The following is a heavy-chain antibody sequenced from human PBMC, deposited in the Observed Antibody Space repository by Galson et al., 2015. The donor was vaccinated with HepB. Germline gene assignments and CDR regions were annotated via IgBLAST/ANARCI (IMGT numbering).Heavy chain of an antibody. CDR1: GFTFTRYT. J-gene: IGHJ6*02. Sequence: SLRLSCAASGFTFTRYTMGWVRQAPGKGLEWVAHINQDGSSKYYVDSVKGRFTISRDNAKDSVYLQLDSLRAEDTAVYYCARRISLVRGIITKPDYYYGMDVWGQGTTVTVAS. CDR2: INQDGSSK. V-gene: IGHV3-7*03. CDR3: ARRISLVRGIITKPDYYYGMDV. D-gene: IGHD3-10*01.